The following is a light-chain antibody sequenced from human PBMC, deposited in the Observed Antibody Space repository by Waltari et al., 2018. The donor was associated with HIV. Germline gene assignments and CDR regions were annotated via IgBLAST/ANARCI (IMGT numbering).Light chain of an antibody. CDR3: QQGYNSPAT. CDR2: AAS. Sequence: IGSYLNWYLHKPGTAPRLLIFAASSLQGGVPSRFSGGGSGTDFFLTIDTLQREDFAIYYCQQGYNSPATFGQGTKVEMK. CDR1: IGSY. V-gene: IGKV1-39*01. J-gene: IGKJ2*01.